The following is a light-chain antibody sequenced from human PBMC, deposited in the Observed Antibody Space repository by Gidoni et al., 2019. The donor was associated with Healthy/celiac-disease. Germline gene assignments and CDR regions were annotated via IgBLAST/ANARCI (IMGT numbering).Light chain of an antibody. V-gene: IGKV3-20*01. CDR1: QSVSSSY. CDR3: QQYGSSPVS. CDR2: GAS. Sequence: EMVLTKSPGTLSLSPGERATLSCRASQSVSSSYLAWYQQKPGQAPRLLIYGASSRATGIPDRFSGSGSGTDFTLTISRLEPEDFAVYYCQQYGSSPVSFXQXTKLEIK. J-gene: IGKJ2*03.